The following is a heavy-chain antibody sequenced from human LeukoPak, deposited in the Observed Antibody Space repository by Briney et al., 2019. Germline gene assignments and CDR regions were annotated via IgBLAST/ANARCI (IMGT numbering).Heavy chain of an antibody. CDR1: GYTSTSYA. J-gene: IGHJ4*02. V-gene: IGHV1-3*01. Sequence: ASVKVSCKASGYTSTSYAMHWVRQAPGQRLEWMGWINAGNGNTKYSQKFRGRVTITRDTSASTAYMELSSLRSEDTAVYYCARVGLLWFGELLFYWGQGTLVTVSS. D-gene: IGHD3-10*01. CDR2: INAGNGNT. CDR3: ARVGLLWFGELLFY.